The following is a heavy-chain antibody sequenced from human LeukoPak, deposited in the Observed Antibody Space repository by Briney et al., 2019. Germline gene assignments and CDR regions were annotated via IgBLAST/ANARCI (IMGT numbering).Heavy chain of an antibody. V-gene: IGHV4-39*07. D-gene: IGHD3-10*01. J-gene: IGHJ4*02. CDR3: VRDRELTY. CDR1: GGSISGSSYY. CDR2: IYYSGST. Sequence: SETLSLTCTVSGGSISGSSYYWGWIRQPPGKGLEWIGSIYYSGSTYYNPSLKSRVTISVDTSKNQFSLRLSSVTAADTAVYFCVRDRELTYWGQGTLVTVSS.